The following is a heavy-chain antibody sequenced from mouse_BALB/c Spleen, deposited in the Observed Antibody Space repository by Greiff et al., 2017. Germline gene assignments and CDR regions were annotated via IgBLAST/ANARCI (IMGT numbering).Heavy chain of an antibody. CDR3: ARSGYGYAAWFAY. V-gene: IGHV14-3*02. CDR2: IDPANGNT. Sequence: EVKLQESGAELVKPGASVKLSCTASGFNIKDTYMHWVKQRPEQGLEWIGRIDPANGNTKYDPKFQGKATITADTSSNTAYLQLSSLTSEDTAVYYCARSGYGYAAWFAYWGQGTLVTVSA. CDR1: GFNIKDTY. J-gene: IGHJ3*01. D-gene: IGHD2-2*01.